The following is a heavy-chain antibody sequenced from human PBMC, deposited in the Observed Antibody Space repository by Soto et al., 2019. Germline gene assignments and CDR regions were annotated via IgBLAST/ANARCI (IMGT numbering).Heavy chain of an antibody. Sequence: GESLKISCKGSGYSFTSYWIGWVRQMPGKGLEWMGIIYPGDPDTRYSPSFQGQVTISADKSISTAYLQWSSLKASDTAMYYCARRYYDFWSGYYTGDYYYYMDVWGKGTTVTVSS. CDR3: ARRYYDFWSGYYTGDYYYYMDV. D-gene: IGHD3-3*01. V-gene: IGHV5-51*01. CDR1: GYSFTSYW. J-gene: IGHJ6*03. CDR2: IYPGDPDT.